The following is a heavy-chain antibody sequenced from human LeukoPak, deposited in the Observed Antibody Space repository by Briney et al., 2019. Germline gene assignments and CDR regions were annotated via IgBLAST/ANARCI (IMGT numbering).Heavy chain of an antibody. CDR2: IKQNGDGR. V-gene: IGHV3-7*01. Sequence: QAGGSLRLSCAASGFTFSSYWMSWVRQIPGKGLEWVANIKQNGDGRYYVDSVKGRFTISRDNAKKSLYLQLDSLRAEHTAVYYCARQIDTNFCAYWGQGTLVTVSS. J-gene: IGHJ4*02. CDR3: ARQIDTNFCAY. CDR1: GFTFSSYW. D-gene: IGHD2-21*01.